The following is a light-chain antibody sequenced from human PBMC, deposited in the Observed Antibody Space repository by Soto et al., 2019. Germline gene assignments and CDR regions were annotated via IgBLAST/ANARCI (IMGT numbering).Light chain of an antibody. CDR3: AAWDDSLSGYVV. CDR2: RNN. V-gene: IGLV1-47*01. J-gene: IGLJ2*01. Sequence: QSVLTQPPSASGTPGQRVTISCSGSSSNIGINFVYWYQQLPGTAPKLLIYRNNQRPSGVPDRFSGSKSGTSASLAISGLRSEDEADYYCAAWDDSLSGYVVFGGGTQLTVL. CDR1: SSNIGINF.